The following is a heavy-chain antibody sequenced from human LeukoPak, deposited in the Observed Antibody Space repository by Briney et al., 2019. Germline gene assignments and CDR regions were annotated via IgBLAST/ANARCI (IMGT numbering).Heavy chain of an antibody. CDR1: AFSVSSNY. Sequence: AGGSLRLSCKASAFSVSSNYMIWVRKAPGKGLEWVSVLYSAGSTYFADSVKGRFTISRDNSKNTLYLQMNSLKPEDTAVYYCASGGDPQWLVHGEYWGQGTLVTVSS. J-gene: IGHJ4*02. V-gene: IGHV3-53*01. CDR2: LYSAGST. D-gene: IGHD6-19*01. CDR3: ASGGDPQWLVHGEY.